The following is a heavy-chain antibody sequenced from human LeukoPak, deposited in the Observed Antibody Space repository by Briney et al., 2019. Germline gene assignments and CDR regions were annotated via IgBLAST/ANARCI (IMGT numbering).Heavy chain of an antibody. J-gene: IGHJ3*02. CDR3: AREGAVGVITLDDAFDI. CDR1: GDSITIYY. Sequence: SETLSLTCTVSGDSITIYYWNWIRQPPGKGLEWIGRIYSSGSTNYSPSLKSRVTISVDTSKNQFSLKLSSVTAADTAVYYCAREGAVGVITLDDAFDIWGQGTMVTVSS. D-gene: IGHD3-16*02. CDR2: IYSSGST. V-gene: IGHV4-59*01.